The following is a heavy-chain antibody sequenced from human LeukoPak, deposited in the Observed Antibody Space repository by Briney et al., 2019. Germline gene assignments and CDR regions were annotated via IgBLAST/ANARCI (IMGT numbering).Heavy chain of an antibody. CDR1: GGTFSSYA. V-gene: IGHV1-69*04. CDR3: ARDYGGNPEGDAFDI. Sequence: SVKVSCKASGGTFSSYAISWVRQAPGQGLEWMGRIIPILGIANYAQKFQGRVTITADKSTSTAYMELSSLRSEDTAVYYCARDYGGNPEGDAFDIWGQGTMVTVSS. D-gene: IGHD4-23*01. J-gene: IGHJ3*02. CDR2: IIPILGIA.